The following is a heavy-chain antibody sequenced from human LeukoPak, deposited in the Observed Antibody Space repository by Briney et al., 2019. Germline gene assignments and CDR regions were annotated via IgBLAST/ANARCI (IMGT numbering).Heavy chain of an antibody. Sequence: GGSLRLSCAASGFTFSSYWMSWVRQAPGKGLEWVANIKQDGSEKYYVDSVKGRFTISRDNAKNSLYLQMNSLRAEDTAVYYCARKGSRNAPFAFDIWGQGTMVTVSS. D-gene: IGHD2-2*01. J-gene: IGHJ3*02. CDR3: ARKGSRNAPFAFDI. CDR2: IKQDGSEK. CDR1: GFTFSSYW. V-gene: IGHV3-7*01.